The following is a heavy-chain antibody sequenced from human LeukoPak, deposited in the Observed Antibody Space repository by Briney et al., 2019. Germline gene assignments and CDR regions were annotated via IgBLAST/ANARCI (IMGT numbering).Heavy chain of an antibody. CDR1: GFDYRDYG. Sequence: PGGSLRLSCTASGFDYRDYGMSWVRQGPGKGLEWVGFIRSKVYGGTADYAASVKGRFTISRDDSKTTAYLQMNSLKTEDTAVYYCSRGPIELWVHNGMDVWGQGTTVTVSS. CDR3: SRGPIELWVHNGMDV. V-gene: IGHV3-49*04. J-gene: IGHJ6*02. CDR2: IRSKVYGGTA. D-gene: IGHD5-18*01.